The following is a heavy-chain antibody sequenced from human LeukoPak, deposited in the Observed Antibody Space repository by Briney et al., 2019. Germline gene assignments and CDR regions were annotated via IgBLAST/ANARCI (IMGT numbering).Heavy chain of an antibody. CDR1: GFTFSSYA. D-gene: IGHD3-22*01. Sequence: GGSLRLSCAASGFTFSSYAMSWVRQAPGKGLEWVSAISGSGGSTYYADSVKGRFTISRDNSKNTLYLQMNSLRAEDTAVYYCAKESLITMIVVVITAVDYWGQGTLVTVSS. V-gene: IGHV3-23*01. CDR2: ISGSGGST. CDR3: AKESLITMIVVVITAVDY. J-gene: IGHJ4*02.